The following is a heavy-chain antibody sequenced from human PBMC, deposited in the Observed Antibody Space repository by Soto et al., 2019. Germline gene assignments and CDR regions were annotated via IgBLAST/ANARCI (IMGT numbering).Heavy chain of an antibody. CDR2: IIPIFGTA. CDR3: ARVSNYDSSGYYFYYYGMDV. V-gene: IGHV1-69*01. J-gene: IGHJ6*02. CDR1: GGTFSSYA. D-gene: IGHD3-22*01. Sequence: QVQLVQSGAEVKKPGSSVKVSCKASGGTFSSYAISWVRQAPGQGLEWMGGIIPIFGTANYAQKFQGRVTIPADESTSTAYMELSSLRSEDTAVYYCARVSNYDSSGYYFYYYGMDVWGQGTTVTVSS.